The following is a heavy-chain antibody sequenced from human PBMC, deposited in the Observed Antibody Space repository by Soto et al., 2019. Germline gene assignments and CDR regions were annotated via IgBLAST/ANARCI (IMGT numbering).Heavy chain of an antibody. V-gene: IGHV1-69*12. CDR1: GDSFSSYA. J-gene: IGHJ4*02. CDR3: ARAGDSGPYEY. D-gene: IGHD5-12*01. CDR2: IVPIFGSR. Sequence: QVQLVQSGAEVKKPGSSVKVSCKASGDSFSSYAMSWVRQAPGQGLEWMGGIVPIFGSRNYAQKLQGRVTITADESTSTVYMELTSLTYDDTAIYYCARAGDSGPYEYWGQGTLVTVSS.